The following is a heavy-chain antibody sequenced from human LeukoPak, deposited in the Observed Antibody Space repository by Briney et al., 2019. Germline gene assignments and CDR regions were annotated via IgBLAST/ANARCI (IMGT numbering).Heavy chain of an antibody. J-gene: IGHJ4*02. Sequence: PGGSLRLSCAASGFTFSSYGMHWVRQAPGKGLEWVAVIWYDGSNKYYADSVKGRFTISRDNSKNTLYLQMNSLRAEDTAVYYCAKDLSTIFGVVTEIDYWGQGTLVTVSS. V-gene: IGHV3-30*02. CDR2: IWYDGSNK. CDR1: GFTFSSYG. D-gene: IGHD3-3*01. CDR3: AKDLSTIFGVVTEIDY.